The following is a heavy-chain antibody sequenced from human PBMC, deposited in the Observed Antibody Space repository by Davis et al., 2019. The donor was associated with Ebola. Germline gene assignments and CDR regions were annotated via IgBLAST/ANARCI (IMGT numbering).Heavy chain of an antibody. Sequence: GESLKISCAASGFTFSSYGMHWVRQAPGKGLEWVSGISGSGGSTYYADSVKGRFTISRDNSKNTLYLQMNSLRAEDTAVYYCAKGEVYYDFWSGYSGGWYFDLWGRGTLVTVSS. D-gene: IGHD3-3*01. J-gene: IGHJ2*01. V-gene: IGHV3-23*01. CDR1: GFTFSSYG. CDR2: ISGSGGST. CDR3: AKGEVYYDFWSGYSGGWYFDL.